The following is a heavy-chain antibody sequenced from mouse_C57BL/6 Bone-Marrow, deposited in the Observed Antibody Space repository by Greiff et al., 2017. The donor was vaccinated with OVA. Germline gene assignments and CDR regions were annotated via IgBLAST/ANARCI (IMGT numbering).Heavy chain of an antibody. CDR2: ISSGSSTI. V-gene: IGHV5-17*01. D-gene: IGHD2-5*01. J-gene: IGHJ3*02. Sequence: EVQVVASGGGLVKPGGSLQLSCAASGFTFSDYGMHWVRQAPEKGLEWVAYISSGSSTIYYADTVKGRFTISRDNAKNTLLLQMTSLRSEDTARYYCARPPYYSNPRWGQGTLVTVSA. CDR3: ARPPYYSNPR. CDR1: GFTFSDYG.